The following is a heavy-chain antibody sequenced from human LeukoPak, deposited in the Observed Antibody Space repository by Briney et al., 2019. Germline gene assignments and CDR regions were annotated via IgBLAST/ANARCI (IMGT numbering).Heavy chain of an antibody. Sequence: SETLSLTCTVSGGSISSSSDYWGWIRQPPGKGLEWIGSIYYSGSTYYNPSLKSRVTISVDTSKNQFSLKLSSVTAADTAVYYCARLDRGINAAHFDYWGQGTLVTVSS. J-gene: IGHJ4*02. CDR1: GGSISSSSDY. V-gene: IGHV4-39*01. CDR2: IYYSGST. CDR3: ARLDRGINAAHFDY. D-gene: IGHD6-25*01.